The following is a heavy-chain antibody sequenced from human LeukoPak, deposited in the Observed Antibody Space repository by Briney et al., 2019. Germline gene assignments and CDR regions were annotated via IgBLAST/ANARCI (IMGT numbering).Heavy chain of an antibody. J-gene: IGHJ4*02. CDR2: TYYSGST. D-gene: IGHD5-18*01. V-gene: IGHV4-39*01. CDR3: ARESGGSRGYSYGFDY. Sequence: SETLSLTCTVSGGSISSSIYYWGWIRQPPGKGLEWIGSTYYSGSTYYNPSLKSRVTISVDTSKNQFSLKLSSVTAADTAVYYCARESGGSRGYSYGFDYWGQGTLVTVSS. CDR1: GGSISSSIYY.